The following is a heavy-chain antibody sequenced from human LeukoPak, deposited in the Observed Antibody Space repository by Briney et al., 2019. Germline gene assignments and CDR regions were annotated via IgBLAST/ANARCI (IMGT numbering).Heavy chain of an antibody. CDR2: ISGSGGSI. CDR1: GFTFNSYV. Sequence: GGSLRLSCAASGFTFNSYVMTWVRQAPGKGLEWVSGISGSGGSIHYADSVKGRFTIFRDNSKNTLFLQMDSLRVEDKAVYYCAKSLGLREDYWGQGTRVFVSS. V-gene: IGHV3-23*01. D-gene: IGHD4-17*01. CDR3: AKSLGLREDY. J-gene: IGHJ4*02.